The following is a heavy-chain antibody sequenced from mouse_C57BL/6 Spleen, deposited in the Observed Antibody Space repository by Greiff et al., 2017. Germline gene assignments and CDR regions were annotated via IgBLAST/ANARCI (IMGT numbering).Heavy chain of an antibody. V-gene: IGHV1-69*01. J-gene: IGHJ4*01. Sequence: VQLQQPGAELVMPGASVKLSCKASGYTFTSYWMHWVKQRPGQGLEWIGEIDPSDSYTNYNQQFKGKSTLTVDKSSSTAYMQLSSLTSEDSAVYYCARNDPYAMDYWGQGTSVTGSS. CDR1: GYTFTSYW. CDR3: ARNDPYAMDY. CDR2: IDPSDSYT.